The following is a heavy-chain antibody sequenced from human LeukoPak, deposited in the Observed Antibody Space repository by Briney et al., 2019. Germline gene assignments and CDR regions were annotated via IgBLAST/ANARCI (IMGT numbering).Heavy chain of an antibody. J-gene: IGHJ4*02. CDR1: GYTFTSDD. CDR3: ARGSYYYDSSGYYLSPHSDY. CDR2: MNPNRGNT. V-gene: IGHV1-8*01. D-gene: IGHD3-22*01. Sequence: ASVKVSCKASGYTFTSDDINWVRQATGQGLEWMGWMNPNRGNTGYAQKFQGRVTMTRNTSISTAYMELSSLRSEDTAVYYCARGSYYYDSSGYYLSPHSDYWGQGTLVTVSS.